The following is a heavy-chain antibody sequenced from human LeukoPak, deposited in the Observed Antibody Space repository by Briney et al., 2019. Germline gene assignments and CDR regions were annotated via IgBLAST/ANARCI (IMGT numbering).Heavy chain of an antibody. CDR2: VHYSESA. J-gene: IGHJ3*02. CDR3: ARDRRRDLFHAFDI. V-gene: IGHV4-59*01. Sequence: SETLSLTCTVSGDSIRTSFWSWIRQPPGKGREWIAYVHYSESANYNPSLKSRLTISLDTPKNQFSLKLSSVTAADTAIYFCARDRRRDLFHAFDIWGQGTTVTVSP. CDR1: GDSIRTSF. D-gene: IGHD1-14*01.